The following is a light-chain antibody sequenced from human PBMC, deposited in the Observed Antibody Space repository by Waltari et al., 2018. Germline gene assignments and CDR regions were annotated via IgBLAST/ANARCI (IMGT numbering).Light chain of an antibody. Sequence: DIQMTQSPSSLSASIGDRVTITCRASEHIGDYLNWYQQKPGKAPKVLIYAASTLVRWVPSRFSGGGSGTDFALTISALQPEDFATYYCQQSYSNIYTFGGGTKVEI. CDR3: QQSYSNIYT. CDR1: EHIGDY. J-gene: IGKJ4*01. CDR2: AAS. V-gene: IGKV1-39*01.